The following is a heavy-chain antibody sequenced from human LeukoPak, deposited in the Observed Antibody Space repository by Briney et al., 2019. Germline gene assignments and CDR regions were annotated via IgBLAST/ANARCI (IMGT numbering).Heavy chain of an antibody. CDR3: ARHSYYYDSSGSSVSYGMDV. CDR2: ISYSGST. D-gene: IGHD3-22*01. CDR1: DGSISSYY. J-gene: IGHJ6*02. Sequence: SETLSLTCTVSDGSISSYYWNRIRQPPGKGLEWIGYISYSGSTNYNPSLKGRVIISVDTSKNQFSLKLSSVTAADTAVYYCARHSYYYDSSGSSVSYGMDVWGQGTTVTVSS. V-gene: IGHV4-59*08.